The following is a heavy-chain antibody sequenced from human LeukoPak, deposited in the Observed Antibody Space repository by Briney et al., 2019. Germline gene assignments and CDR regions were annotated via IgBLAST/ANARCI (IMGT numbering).Heavy chain of an antibody. CDR3: AREGDGFDADAFDI. CDR1: GGTFSSYA. J-gene: IGHJ3*02. Sequence: SVKVSCKASGGTFSSYAISWVRQAPGQGLEWMGGIIPIFGTANYAQKFQGRVTITADKSTSTAYMELSSLRSEDTAVYYCAREGDGFDADAFDIWGQGTMVTVSS. V-gene: IGHV1-69*06. CDR2: IIPIFGTA. D-gene: IGHD5-24*01.